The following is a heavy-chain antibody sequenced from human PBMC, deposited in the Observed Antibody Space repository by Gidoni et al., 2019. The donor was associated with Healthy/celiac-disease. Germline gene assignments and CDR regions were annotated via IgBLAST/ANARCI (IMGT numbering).Heavy chain of an antibody. D-gene: IGHD5-12*01. CDR3: ARGGSWGATGFDY. CDR2: ISSSSSYI. V-gene: IGHV3-21*01. Sequence: EVQLVESGGGLVKPGGSLRLSCAASGFTFSSYSMNWVRQAPGKGREWVSSISSSSSYIYYADSVNYRFTISRDNAKNSLYLQMNSLRAEDTAVYYCARGGSWGATGFDYWGQGTLVTVSS. J-gene: IGHJ4*02. CDR1: GFTFSSYS.